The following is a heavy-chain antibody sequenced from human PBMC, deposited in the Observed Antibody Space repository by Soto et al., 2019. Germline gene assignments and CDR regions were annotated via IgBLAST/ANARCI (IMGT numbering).Heavy chain of an antibody. Sequence: PGGSLRLSCAASGSTFSSYWMHWVRQAPGKGLGWVSRINSDGSSTSYADSVKGRFTISRDNAKNTLYLQMNSLRAEDTAVYYCAREVVRSLTPVHTAYWGQGTLVTVAS. CDR3: AREVVRSLTPVHTAY. CDR1: GSTFSSYW. CDR2: INSDGSST. D-gene: IGHD3-10*01. V-gene: IGHV3-74*01. J-gene: IGHJ1*01.